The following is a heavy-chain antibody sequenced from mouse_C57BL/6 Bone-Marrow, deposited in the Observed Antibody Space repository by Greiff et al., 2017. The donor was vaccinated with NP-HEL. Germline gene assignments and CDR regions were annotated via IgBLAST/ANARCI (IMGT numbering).Heavy chain of an antibody. J-gene: IGHJ4*01. Sequence: QVQLQQPGAELVKPGASVKLSCKASGYTFTSYWMQWVKQRPGQGLEWIGEIDPSDSYTNYTQKFKGKATLTVDTSSSTAYMQLSSLTSEDSSVYYCARSYYYGYYYAMDYWGQGTSVTVSS. CDR2: IDPSDSYT. CDR3: ARSYYYGYYYAMDY. CDR1: GYTFTSYW. V-gene: IGHV1-50*01. D-gene: IGHD1-1*01.